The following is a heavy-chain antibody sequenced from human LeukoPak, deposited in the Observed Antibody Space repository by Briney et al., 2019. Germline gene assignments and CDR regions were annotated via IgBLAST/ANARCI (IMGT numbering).Heavy chain of an antibody. J-gene: IGHJ6*03. D-gene: IGHD5-18*01. CDR2: ISSSSSYI. V-gene: IGHV3-21*01. CDR1: GFTFSSYS. Sequence: GGSLRLSCAASGFTFSSYSMNWVRQAPGKGLEWVSSISSSSSYIYYADSVKGRFTISRDNAKNSLYLQMYSLRAEDTAVYYCARADSAMVYDYYMDVWGKGTTVTISS. CDR3: ARADSAMVYDYYMDV.